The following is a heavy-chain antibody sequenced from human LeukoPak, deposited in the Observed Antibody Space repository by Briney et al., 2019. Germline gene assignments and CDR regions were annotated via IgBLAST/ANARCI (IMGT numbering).Heavy chain of an antibody. CDR1: GGSISSGDYY. D-gene: IGHD7-27*01. J-gene: IGHJ5*02. Sequence: SQTLSLTCTVSGGSISSGDYYWSWIRQPPGKGLEWIGYIYYSGSTYYNPSLKSRVTISVDTSKNQFSLKLSSVTAADTAVYYCARDAHWGLGWFDRWGQGTLVTVSS. CDR3: ARDAHWGLGWFDR. V-gene: IGHV4-30-4*08. CDR2: IYYSGST.